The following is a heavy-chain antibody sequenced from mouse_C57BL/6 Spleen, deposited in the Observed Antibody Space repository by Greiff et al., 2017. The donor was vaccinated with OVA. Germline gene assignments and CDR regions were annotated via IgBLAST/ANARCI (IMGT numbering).Heavy chain of an antibody. CDR2: IYPGSGNT. CDR1: GYSFTSYY. CDR3: ARLSTTVVDPSYFDY. D-gene: IGHD1-1*01. J-gene: IGHJ2*01. Sequence: VQLQQSGPELVKPGASVKISCKASGYSFTSYYIHWVKQRPGQGLEWIGWIYPGSGNTKYNEKFKGKATLTADTSSSTAYMQLSSLTSEDSAVYYCARLSTTVVDPSYFDYWGQGTTLTVSS. V-gene: IGHV1-66*01.